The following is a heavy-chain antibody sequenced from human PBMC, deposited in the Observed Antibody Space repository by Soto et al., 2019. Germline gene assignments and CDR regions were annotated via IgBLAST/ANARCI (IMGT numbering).Heavy chain of an antibody. D-gene: IGHD6-6*01. V-gene: IGHV4-39*01. CDR1: GGSISSSSYY. CDR2: IYYSGST. J-gene: IGHJ4*02. CDR3: ARQRRGVAARLGFFDY. Sequence: SETLSLTCTVSGGSISSSSYYWGWIRQPPGKGLEWIGSIYYSGSTYYNPSLKSRVTISVDTSKNQFSLKLSSVTAADTAVYYCARQRRGVAARLGFFDYWGQGTLVTVSS.